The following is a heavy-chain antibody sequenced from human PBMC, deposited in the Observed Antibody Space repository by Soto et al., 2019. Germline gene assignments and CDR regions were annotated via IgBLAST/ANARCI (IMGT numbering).Heavy chain of an antibody. CDR3: ARERDTTGYVLKY. V-gene: IGHV3-66*01. Sequence: GGSLRLSCAASGFTVSSNYMSWVRQAPGKELEWVSILYTGGSTYYAGSVKGRFTISRDNSKNMLYLQMNSLRAEDTAVYYCARERDTTGYVLKYWGQGTLVTVSS. CDR1: GFTVSSNY. CDR2: LYTGGST. D-gene: IGHD3-22*01. J-gene: IGHJ4*02.